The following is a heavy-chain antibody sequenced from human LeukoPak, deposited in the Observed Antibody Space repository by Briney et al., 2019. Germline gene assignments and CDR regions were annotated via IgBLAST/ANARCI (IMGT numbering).Heavy chain of an antibody. CDR1: GYTFTGYY. D-gene: IGHD3-22*01. CDR2: ISYDGSNK. J-gene: IGHJ4*02. CDR3: ARDGGYYFDS. V-gene: IGHV3-30-3*01. Sequence: SCKTSGYTFTGYYMHWVRQAPGKGLEWVAVISYDGSNKYYADSVKGRFTISRDNSKNTLYLQMNSLRAEDTAVYSCARDGGYYFDSWGQGTLVTVSS.